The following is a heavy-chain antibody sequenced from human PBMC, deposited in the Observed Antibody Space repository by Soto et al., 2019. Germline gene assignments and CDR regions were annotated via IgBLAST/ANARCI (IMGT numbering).Heavy chain of an antibody. J-gene: IGHJ4*02. V-gene: IGHV4-34*01. CDR3: ARGRRDIVATIFSIDY. CDR1: GGSFSGYY. CDR2: INHSGST. Sequence: PSETLSLTCAVCGGSFSGYYWSWIRQPPGKGLEWIGEINHSGSTNYNPSLKSRVTISVDTSKNQFSLKLSSVTAADTAVYYCARGRRDIVATIFSIDYWGQGTLVTVSS. D-gene: IGHD5-12*01.